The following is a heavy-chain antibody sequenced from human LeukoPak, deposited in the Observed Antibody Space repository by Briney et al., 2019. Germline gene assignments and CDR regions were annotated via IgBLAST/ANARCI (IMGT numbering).Heavy chain of an antibody. CDR1: GYTFTGYY. Sequence: WASVKVSCKASGYTFTGYYMHWVRQAPGQGLEWMGWINPNSGGTNYAQKFQGRVTMTRDTSISTAYMELSRLRSDDTAVYYCARDRGLYYDILSDAFDIWGQGTMVTVSS. CDR3: ARDRGLYYDILSDAFDI. D-gene: IGHD3-9*01. CDR2: INPNSGGT. V-gene: IGHV1-2*02. J-gene: IGHJ3*02.